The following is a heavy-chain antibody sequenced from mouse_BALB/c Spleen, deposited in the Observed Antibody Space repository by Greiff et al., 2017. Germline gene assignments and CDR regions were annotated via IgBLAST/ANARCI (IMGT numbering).Heavy chain of an antibody. Sequence: EVKLMESGGGLVQPGGSRKLSCAASGFTFSDYGMAWVRQAPGKGPEWVAFISNLAYSIYYADTVTGRFTISRENAKNTLYLEMSSLRSEDTAMYYCTKETGWYFDVWGAGTTVTVSS. CDR3: TKETGWYFDV. V-gene: IGHV5-15*02. D-gene: IGHD4-1*01. J-gene: IGHJ1*01. CDR1: GFTFSDYG. CDR2: ISNLAYSI.